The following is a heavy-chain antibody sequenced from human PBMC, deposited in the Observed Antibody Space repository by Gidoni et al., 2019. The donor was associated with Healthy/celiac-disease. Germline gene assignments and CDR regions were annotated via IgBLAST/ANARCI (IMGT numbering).Heavy chain of an antibody. V-gene: IGHV4-39*07. CDR1: GGFISSSSHH. D-gene: IGHD5-18*01. CDR3: ARGRRDTMSLDFDV. Sequence: TCTVSGGFISSSSHHCGWIRQLPGKGLEWIGSIYYSGSTYYNPSLKRLVTISVDTSKNQFSLKLRSVTAADTAVYYCARGRRDTMSLDFDVWGQGTMVTVSS. CDR2: IYYSGST. J-gene: IGHJ3*01.